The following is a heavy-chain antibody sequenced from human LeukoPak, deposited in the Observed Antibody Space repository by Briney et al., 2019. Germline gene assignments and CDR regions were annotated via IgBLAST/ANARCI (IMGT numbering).Heavy chain of an antibody. CDR3: ARDLGLDYDILTGYYIGAFDI. CDR1: GFTFSSYS. Sequence: GGPLRLSCAASGFTFSSYSMNWVRQAPGKGLEWVSSINSSSSYIYYADSMNGRFTISRDDAKNTLYLQMNSLRAEDTAVYYCARDLGLDYDILTGYYIGAFDIWGQGTMVTVSS. J-gene: IGHJ3*02. V-gene: IGHV3-21*01. D-gene: IGHD3-9*01. CDR2: INSSSSYI.